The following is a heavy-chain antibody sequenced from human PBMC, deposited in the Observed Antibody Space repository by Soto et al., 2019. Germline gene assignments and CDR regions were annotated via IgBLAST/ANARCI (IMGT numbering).Heavy chain of an antibody. CDR1: GFTFSTYA. CDR2: IGTHADTT. D-gene: IGHD2-15*01. V-gene: IGHV3-23*01. CDR3: ARPYVEVAVNDAFDI. Sequence: EVQLLESGGGLVQPGGSLRLSCAASGFTFSTYALTWVRQAPGKGLEWVSSIGTHADTTYYVDSVKGRCSISRDNSKNTVYLQMSSLSAEDTAVYYCARPYVEVAVNDAFDIWGRGTMVTVSS. J-gene: IGHJ3*02.